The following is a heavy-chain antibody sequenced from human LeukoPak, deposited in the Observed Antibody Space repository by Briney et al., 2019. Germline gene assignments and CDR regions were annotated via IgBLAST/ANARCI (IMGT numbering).Heavy chain of an antibody. Sequence: GGSLRLSCAASRFTFSNYAMNWVRQAPGKGLEWVSSISESGEDPSYADSVKGRFTISRDNSKNTLYLQMNSLRAEDTAVYYCARDAGYCSGGSCYSDNWFDPWGQGTLVTVSS. CDR3: ARDAGYCSGGSCYSDNWFDP. J-gene: IGHJ5*02. V-gene: IGHV3-23*01. CDR2: ISESGEDP. CDR1: RFTFSNYA. D-gene: IGHD2-15*01.